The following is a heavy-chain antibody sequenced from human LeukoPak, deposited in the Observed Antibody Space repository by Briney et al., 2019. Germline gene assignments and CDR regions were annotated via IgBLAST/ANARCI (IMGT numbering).Heavy chain of an antibody. V-gene: IGHV4-4*07. CDR1: GGSISSYY. CDR3: ARAPMVRGVIPYFDY. J-gene: IGHJ4*02. CDR2: IYTSGST. Sequence: KPSETLSLTCTVSGGSISSYYWSWIRQPAGKGLEWIGRIYTSGSTNYNPSLKSRVTMSVDTSKNQFSLKLSSVTAADTAVHYCARAPMVRGVIPYFDYWGQGTLVTVSS. D-gene: IGHD3-10*01.